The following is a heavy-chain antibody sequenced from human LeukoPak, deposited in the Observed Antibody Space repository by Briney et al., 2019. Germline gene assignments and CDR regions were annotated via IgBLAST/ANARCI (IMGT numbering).Heavy chain of an antibody. V-gene: IGHV3-15*01. CDR3: AKVKGGNCFDY. Sequence: NPGGSLRLSCAASGFTFSNAWMSWVRQAPGKGLEWVGRIKSKTDGGTTDYAAPVKGRFTISRDDSKNTLYLQMNSLRAEDTAVYYCAKVKGGNCFDYWGQGTLVTVSS. CDR1: GFTFSNAW. J-gene: IGHJ4*02. CDR2: IKSKTDGGTT. D-gene: IGHD2-15*01.